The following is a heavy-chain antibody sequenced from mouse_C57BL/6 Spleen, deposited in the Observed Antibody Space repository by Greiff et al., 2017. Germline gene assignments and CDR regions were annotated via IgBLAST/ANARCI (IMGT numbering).Heavy chain of an antibody. Sequence: QVQLKESGAELVRPGTSVKVSCKASGYAFTNYLIEWVMQRPGQGLEWIGVINPGSGGTNYNEKFKGKATLTADKSSSTAYMQLSSLTSEDSAVYFCARGDYYGSRDYWGQGTTLTVSS. CDR1: GYAFTNYL. J-gene: IGHJ2*01. CDR3: ARGDYYGSRDY. V-gene: IGHV1-54*01. CDR2: INPGSGGT. D-gene: IGHD1-1*01.